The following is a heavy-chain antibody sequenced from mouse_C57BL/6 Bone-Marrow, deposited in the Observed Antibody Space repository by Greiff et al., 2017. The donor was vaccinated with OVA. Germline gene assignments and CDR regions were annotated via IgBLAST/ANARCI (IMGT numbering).Heavy chain of an antibody. D-gene: IGHD1-1*01. J-gene: IGHJ2*01. V-gene: IGHV1-59*01. CDR3: ANYYGSKDY. CDR1: GYTFTSYW. Sequence: QVQLKQSGAELVRPGTSVKLSCKASGYTFTSYWMHWVKQRPGQGLEWIGVIDPSDSYTNYNQKFKGKATLTVDTSSSTAYMQLSSLTSEDSAVYYCANYYGSKDYWGQGTTLTVSS. CDR2: IDPSDSYT.